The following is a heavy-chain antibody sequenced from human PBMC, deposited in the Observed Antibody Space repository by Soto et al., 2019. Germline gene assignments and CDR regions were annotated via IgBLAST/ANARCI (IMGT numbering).Heavy chain of an antibody. V-gene: IGHV3-74*01. J-gene: IGHJ4*02. CDR3: ARDRIAGSGSCDN. Sequence: EVLLVESGGGLVHPGGSLRLSCVASGFTFNNYWMHWVRKFPGKGLVWVSRIKTDGSSPNYADSVEGRFTISSDNAKNTLYLQMNSLRAEDTAVYYCARDRIAGSGSCDNWGQGTLVTVSS. CDR1: GFTFNNYW. CDR2: IKTDGSSP. D-gene: IGHD3-10*01.